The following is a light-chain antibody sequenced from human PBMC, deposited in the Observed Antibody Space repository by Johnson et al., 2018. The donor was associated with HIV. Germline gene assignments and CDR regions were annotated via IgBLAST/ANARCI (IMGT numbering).Light chain of an antibody. Sequence: SVLTQPPSVSAAPGPKVTISCSGSSSNIGNNYVSWYQQLPGTAPKLLIYENNKRPSGIPDRFSGYKSGTSATLGITGLQTGDEADYYCGAWDNSLSGTSYVFGTGTKVTVL. J-gene: IGLJ1*01. V-gene: IGLV1-51*02. CDR3: GAWDNSLSGTSYV. CDR2: ENN. CDR1: SSNIGNNY.